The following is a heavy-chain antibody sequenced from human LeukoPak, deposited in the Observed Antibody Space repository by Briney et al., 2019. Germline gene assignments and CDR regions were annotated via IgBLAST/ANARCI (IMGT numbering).Heavy chain of an antibody. CDR1: GFTFSDSW. CDR3: SRSLNY. CDR2: IKQDGSEK. V-gene: IGHV3-7*01. Sequence: PGGCLGLSCAASGFTFSDSWMDWVRQAPGKGLEWVANIKQDGSEKYYVDSVKGRFTISRDNAKNSLYLQMNSLRAEDTAVYYCSRSLNYWGQGTLVTVSS. J-gene: IGHJ4*02.